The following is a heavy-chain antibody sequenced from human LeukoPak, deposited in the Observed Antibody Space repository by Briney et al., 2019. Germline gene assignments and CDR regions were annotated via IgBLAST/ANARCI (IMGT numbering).Heavy chain of an antibody. Sequence: GGSLRLSCAASGFTFRNYWVTWVRQAPGKGLELVASTNQDGSEKYHVDSVKGRVTISRDNDKNSLYLQMNSLRAEDTAVYYCARDPGFSAFDIWGQGAVVTVSS. J-gene: IGHJ3*02. CDR3: ARDPGFSAFDI. CDR2: TNQDGSEK. CDR1: GFTFRNYW. V-gene: IGHV3-7*01.